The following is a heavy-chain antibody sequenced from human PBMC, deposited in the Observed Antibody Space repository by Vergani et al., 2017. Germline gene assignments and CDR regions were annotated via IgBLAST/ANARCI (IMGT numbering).Heavy chain of an antibody. Sequence: QVQLVQSGAEVKKPGSSVKVSCKASGGTFSSYAISWVRQAPGQGLEWMGGITPIFGTANYAQKFQGRVTITADESTSTAYMELSSLRSEDTAVYYCARWASAAPGGKGYFDYWGQGTLVTVSS. CDR1: GGTFSSYA. D-gene: IGHD2-2*01. J-gene: IGHJ4*02. CDR3: ARWASAAPGGKGYFDY. CDR2: ITPIFGTA. V-gene: IGHV1-69*01.